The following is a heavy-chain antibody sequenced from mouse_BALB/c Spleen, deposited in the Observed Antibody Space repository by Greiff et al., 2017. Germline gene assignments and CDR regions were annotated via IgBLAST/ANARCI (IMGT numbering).Heavy chain of an antibody. D-gene: IGHD2-10*02. J-gene: IGHJ3*01. CDR2: ILPGSGST. CDR1: GYTFSSYW. CDR3: ARNEYGNYLAWFAY. Sequence: QVQLQQSGAELMKPGASVKISCKATGYTFSSYWIEWVKQRPGHGLEWIGEILPGSGSTNYNEKFKGKATFTADTSSNTAYMQLSSLTSEDSAVYYCARNEYGNYLAWFAYWGQGTLVTVSA. V-gene: IGHV1-9*01.